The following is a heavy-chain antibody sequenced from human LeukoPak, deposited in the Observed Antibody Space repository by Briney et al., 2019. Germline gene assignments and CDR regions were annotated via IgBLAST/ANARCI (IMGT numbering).Heavy chain of an antibody. CDR3: ARTPHYVWGSYRPKYYFDY. D-gene: IGHD3-16*02. CDR1: GGSISSYY. V-gene: IGHV4-59*01. CDR2: IYYSGST. J-gene: IGHJ4*02. Sequence: SETLSLTCTVSGGSISSYYWSWIRQPPGKGLEWIGYIYYSGSTNYNPSLKSRVTISVDTSKNQFSLKLSSVTAADTAVYYCARTPHYVWGSYRPKYYFDYWGQGTLVTVSS.